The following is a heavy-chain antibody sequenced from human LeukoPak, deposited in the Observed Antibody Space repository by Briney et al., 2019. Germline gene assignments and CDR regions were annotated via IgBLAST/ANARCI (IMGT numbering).Heavy chain of an antibody. D-gene: IGHD3-10*01. CDR1: GASFSDYY. CDR2: IHHSGNT. J-gene: IGHJ6*03. CDR3: ARPPYRGYYGSGSYGGYYYYMDV. V-gene: IGHV4-34*01. Sequence: SETLSLTCAVYGASFSDYYWSFIRQPPGKGLEWIGEIHHSGNTNYNPSLKSRVTISVDTSKNQFSLNLTSVTAADTAVYYCARPPYRGYYGSGSYGGYYYYMDVWGKGTTVTISS.